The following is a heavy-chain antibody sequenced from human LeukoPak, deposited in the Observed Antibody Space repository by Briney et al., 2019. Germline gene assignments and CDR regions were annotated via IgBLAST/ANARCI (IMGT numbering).Heavy chain of an antibody. J-gene: IGHJ4*02. D-gene: IGHD3-3*01. CDR1: GFTFSSYA. Sequence: GGSLRLSCAASGFTFSSYAMHWVRQAPGEGLEWVAVISYDGSNKYYADSVKGRFTISRDNSKNTLYLQMNSLRAEDTAVYYCAREGFGVVIGNYFDYWGQGTLVTVSS. CDR2: ISYDGSNK. V-gene: IGHV3-30*04. CDR3: AREGFGVVIGNYFDY.